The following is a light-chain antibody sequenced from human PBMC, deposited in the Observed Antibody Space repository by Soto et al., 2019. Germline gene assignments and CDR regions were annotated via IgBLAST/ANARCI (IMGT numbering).Light chain of an antibody. J-gene: IGKJ1*01. CDR1: QSIFSNY. V-gene: IGKV3-20*01. Sequence: EVMLTQSPGTLSLSPGERATLSCRASQSIFSNYLAWYQQKSGQAPRLLIYGASNRATGIPDRCGGGASGTYFPLTISRLEPEDFAVYYWQQYSTSPRTFGQWTKVEFK. CDR2: GAS. CDR3: QQYSTSPRT.